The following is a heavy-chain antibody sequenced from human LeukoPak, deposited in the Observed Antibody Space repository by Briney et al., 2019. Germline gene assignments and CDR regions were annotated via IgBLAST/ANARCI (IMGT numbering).Heavy chain of an antibody. D-gene: IGHD4-11*01. CDR3: ARPETTVTTGWSDP. CDR1: GGSISSSSYY. Sequence: SETLSLTCTVSGGSISSSSYYWGWIRQPPGTGLEWIGSIYYSGSTYYNPSLKSRVTISVDTSKNQFSLKLSSVTAADTAVYYCARPETTVTTGWSDPWGQGTLVTVSS. V-gene: IGHV4-39*01. CDR2: IYYSGST. J-gene: IGHJ5*02.